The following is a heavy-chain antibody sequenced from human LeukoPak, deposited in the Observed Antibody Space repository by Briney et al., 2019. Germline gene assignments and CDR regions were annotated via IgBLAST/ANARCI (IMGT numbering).Heavy chain of an antibody. V-gene: IGHV1-18*01. CDR2: ISAYNGNT. CDR3: ATDGTPYGSGSYPALYYYYYGMDV. Sequence: ASVKVSCKASGYTFTSYGISWVRQAPGQGLEWMGWISAYNGNTNYAQKLQGRVTMTEDTSTDTAYTELSSLRSEDTAVYYCATDGTPYGSGSYPALYYYYYGMDVWGQGTTVTVSS. J-gene: IGHJ6*02. CDR1: GYTFTSYG. D-gene: IGHD3-10*01.